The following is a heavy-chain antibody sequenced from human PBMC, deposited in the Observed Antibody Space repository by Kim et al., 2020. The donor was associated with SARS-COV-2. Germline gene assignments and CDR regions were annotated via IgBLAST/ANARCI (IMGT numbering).Heavy chain of an antibody. Sequence: RVTISVDTSKNQFSLKLSSVTAADTAVYYCARGARFPLLWYNQGWGYFDYWGQGTLVTVSS. D-gene: IGHD1-1*01. CDR3: ARGARFPLLWYNQGWGYFDY. V-gene: IGHV4-34*01. J-gene: IGHJ4*02.